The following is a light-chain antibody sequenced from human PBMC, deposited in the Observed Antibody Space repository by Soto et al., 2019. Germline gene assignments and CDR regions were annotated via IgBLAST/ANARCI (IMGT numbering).Light chain of an antibody. Sequence: EIVLTQSPGTLSLSPGERATLSCRASQSVSSSYLVWHQQKPGQAPRLLIYAASRRATGIPDRFSGSGSGTDFTLTISRLEPEDFAMYYCQQYGSSPLTFGGGTKVAIK. V-gene: IGKV3-20*01. CDR1: QSVSSSY. CDR3: QQYGSSPLT. CDR2: AAS. J-gene: IGKJ4*01.